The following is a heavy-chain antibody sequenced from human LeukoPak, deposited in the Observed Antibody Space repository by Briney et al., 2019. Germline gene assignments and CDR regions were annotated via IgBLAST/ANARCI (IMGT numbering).Heavy chain of an antibody. J-gene: IGHJ5*02. CDR3: ARVIIVVVPAAIGGWFDP. CDR1: GGSISSGDYY. V-gene: IGHV4-30-4*08. CDR2: IYYSGST. Sequence: PSETLSLTCTVSGGSISSGDYYWSWIRQPPGKGLEWIGYIYYSGSTYYNPSLKSRVTISVDTSKNQFSLKLSSVTAADTAVYYCARVIIVVVPAAIGGWFDPWGQGTLVTVSS. D-gene: IGHD2-2*02.